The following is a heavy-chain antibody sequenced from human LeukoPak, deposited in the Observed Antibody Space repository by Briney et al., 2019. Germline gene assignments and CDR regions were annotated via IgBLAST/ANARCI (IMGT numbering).Heavy chain of an antibody. J-gene: IGHJ4*02. CDR1: GFTFSSYA. CDR3: ARVGDSNYGLDY. CDR2: ISGSGGST. D-gene: IGHD4-11*01. Sequence: GGSLRLSCAASGFTFSSYAMSWVRQAPGKGLEWVSAISGSGGSTYYADSVKGRFTISRDNAKNTLYLQMNSLRAEDTAVYYCARVGDSNYGLDYWGQGTLVTVSS. V-gene: IGHV3-23*01.